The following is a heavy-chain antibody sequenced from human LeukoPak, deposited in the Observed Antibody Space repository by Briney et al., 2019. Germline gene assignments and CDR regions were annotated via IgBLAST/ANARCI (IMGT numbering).Heavy chain of an antibody. J-gene: IGHJ5*02. CDR1: GGSISSYY. Sequence: SETLSLTCTVSGGSISSYYWSWIRQPPGKGLEWIGYIYYSGSTNYNPSLKSRVTISVDTSKNQFSLKLSSVTAADTAVYYCARALVTYYYGSGSYRGENWFDPWGQGTLVTVSS. CDR2: IYYSGST. D-gene: IGHD3-10*01. V-gene: IGHV4-59*01. CDR3: ARALVTYYYGSGSYRGENWFDP.